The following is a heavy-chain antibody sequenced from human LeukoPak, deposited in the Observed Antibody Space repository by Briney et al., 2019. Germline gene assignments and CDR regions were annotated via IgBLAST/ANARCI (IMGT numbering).Heavy chain of an antibody. D-gene: IGHD3-3*01. CDR2: IYYSGST. CDR3: ARTPRTPYDFWSGYTVYFDY. J-gene: IGHJ4*02. CDR1: GGSISSSSYY. V-gene: IGHV4-39*01. Sequence: SETLSLTCTVSGGSISSSSYYWGWIRQPPGKGLEWIGGIYYSGSTYYNPSLKSRVTISVDTSKNQFSLKLSSVTAADTAVYYCARTPRTPYDFWSGYTVYFDYWGQGTLVTVSS.